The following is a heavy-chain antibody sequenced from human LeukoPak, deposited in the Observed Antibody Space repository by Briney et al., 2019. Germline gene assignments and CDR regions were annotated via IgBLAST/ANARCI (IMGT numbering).Heavy chain of an antibody. CDR3: ARDGHAYGRGSPHY. CDR1: GFIFSDYY. Sequence: GGSLRLSCAASGFIFSDYYMSWIRQAPGKGLEWVSYISSSGSTKYYADSVKGRFTISRDNAKNSYLQMNSLRAEDTAVYYCARDGHAYGRGSPHYWGQGTLGTVSS. V-gene: IGHV3-11*01. J-gene: IGHJ4*02. CDR2: ISSSGSTK. D-gene: IGHD3-10*01.